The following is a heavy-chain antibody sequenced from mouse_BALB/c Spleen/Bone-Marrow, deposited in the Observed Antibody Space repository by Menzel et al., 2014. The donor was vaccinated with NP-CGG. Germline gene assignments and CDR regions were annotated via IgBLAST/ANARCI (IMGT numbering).Heavy chain of an antibody. CDR1: GFNIKDTY. V-gene: IGHV14-3*02. CDR3: ARYRLGTYFDS. D-gene: IGHD2-14*01. CDR2: IDPANVNT. Sequence: EVQLVESGAALVKPGASVKLSCTASGFNIKDTYIHWVKQRPEQGLEWIGRIDPANVNTKYDPKFQGKATITADTSSNTAYLQLSSLTSEDTAVYYCARYRLGTYFDSWGQGTTLTVSS. J-gene: IGHJ2*01.